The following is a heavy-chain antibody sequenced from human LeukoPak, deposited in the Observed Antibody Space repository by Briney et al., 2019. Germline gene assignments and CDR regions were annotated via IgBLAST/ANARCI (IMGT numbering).Heavy chain of an antibody. V-gene: IGHV3-30*18. CDR1: GFTFSSYG. D-gene: IGHD6-19*01. CDR2: ISYDGSNK. CDR3: AKDSSRGSGWYNLASRSDY. Sequence: GRSLRLSCAASGFTFSSYGMHWVRQAPGKGLEWVAVISYDGSNKYYADSVKGRFTISRDNSKNTLYLQMNSLRAEDTAVYYCAKDSSRGSGWYNLASRSDYWGQGTLVTVSS. J-gene: IGHJ4*02.